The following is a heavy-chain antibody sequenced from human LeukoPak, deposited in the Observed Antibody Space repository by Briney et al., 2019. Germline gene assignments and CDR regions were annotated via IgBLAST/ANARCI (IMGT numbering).Heavy chain of an antibody. CDR1: GYTFTSYG. D-gene: IGHD3-16*01. Sequence: ASVKVSCKASGYTFTSYGISWVRQAPGQGLEWMGWISAYNGNTNYAQKLQGRVTMTTDTSTSTAYMELRSLRAEDTALYYCAKEVTFGGDKWFDYWGQGTLVTVSS. CDR3: AKEVTFGGDKWFDY. V-gene: IGHV1-18*01. J-gene: IGHJ4*02. CDR2: ISAYNGNT.